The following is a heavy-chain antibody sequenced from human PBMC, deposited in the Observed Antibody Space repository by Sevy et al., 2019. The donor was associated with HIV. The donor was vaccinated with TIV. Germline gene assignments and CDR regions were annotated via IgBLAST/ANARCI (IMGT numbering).Heavy chain of an antibody. V-gene: IGHV1-69*13. D-gene: IGHD5-12*01. J-gene: IGHJ4*02. CDR1: GGTFSSYA. CDR3: SRGARGYSGYDSYYFDY. Sequence: ASVKVSCKASGGTFSSYAISWVRQAPGQGLEWMGGIIPIFGTTNYAQKFQGRVTITADESTRTAYLELSSLRSEDTAVYYCSRGARGYSGYDSYYFDYWGQRTLVTVSS. CDR2: IIPIFGTT.